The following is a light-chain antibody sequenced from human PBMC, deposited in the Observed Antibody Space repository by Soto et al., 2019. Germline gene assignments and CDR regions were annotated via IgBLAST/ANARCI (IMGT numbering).Light chain of an antibody. Sequence: EIPMTQSPSTLSASVGDRVTITCRASQSISSWLAWYQQKAGNAPKSLIYKASSLESGVPSRFSGSGSGTEFTLTISSLQPDDFATYYCQQYLSYPITFGQGTRLEIK. CDR2: KAS. J-gene: IGKJ5*01. CDR3: QQYLSYPIT. V-gene: IGKV1-5*03. CDR1: QSISSW.